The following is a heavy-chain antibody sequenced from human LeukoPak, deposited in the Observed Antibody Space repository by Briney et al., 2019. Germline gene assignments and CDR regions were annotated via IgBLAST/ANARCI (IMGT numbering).Heavy chain of an antibody. D-gene: IGHD6-19*01. J-gene: IGHJ4*02. CDR3: AKDRVYSSGWLDY. Sequence: PGGSLRLSCAASGFTFSSYGMHWVRQAPGKGLEWVAFIRYDGSNKYYTDSVKGRFTISRDNSKNTLYLQMNSMRTEDTAVYYCAKDRVYSSGWLDYWGQGTLVTVSS. CDR2: IRYDGSNK. CDR1: GFTFSSYG. V-gene: IGHV3-30*02.